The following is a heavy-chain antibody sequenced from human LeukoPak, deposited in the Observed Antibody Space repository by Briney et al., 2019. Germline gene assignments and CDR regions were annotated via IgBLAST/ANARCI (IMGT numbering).Heavy chain of an antibody. CDR2: ISGSDGST. CDR1: GFTFSNYA. Sequence: GGSLRLSCAASGFTFSNYAMSWVRQAPGKGLEWVSAISGSDGSTNYADSVKGRFTISRDNAKNTRYLQMNSLRAEDTAVYYCARERYSSSWYDPFDYWGQGTLVTVSS. CDR3: ARERYSSSWYDPFDY. D-gene: IGHD6-13*01. V-gene: IGHV3-23*01. J-gene: IGHJ4*02.